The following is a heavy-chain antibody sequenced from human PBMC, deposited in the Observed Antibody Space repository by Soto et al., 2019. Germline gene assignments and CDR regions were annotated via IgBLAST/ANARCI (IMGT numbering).Heavy chain of an antibody. V-gene: IGHV1-69*01. Sequence: QVQLVQSGAEVKKPGSSVRVSCKASGGTFGRYSISWVRQAPGLGLEWMGGTIPIFSTTNYAQKFQGRLTIIAAASTTTAYMELSSLTSDDTAVYYCASNSQYCRGGSCYAYWGQGTLVTVAS. CDR3: ASNSQYCRGGSCYAY. D-gene: IGHD2-15*01. CDR1: GGTFGRYS. CDR2: TIPIFSTT. J-gene: IGHJ4*02.